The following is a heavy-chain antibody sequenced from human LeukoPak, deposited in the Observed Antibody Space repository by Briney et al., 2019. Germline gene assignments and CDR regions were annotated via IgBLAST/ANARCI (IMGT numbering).Heavy chain of an antibody. CDR3: ARDFVDYGDYVDGYYYGMDV. Sequence: GGSLRLSCTTSGFTFSTYGMHWVRQAPGKGLEWVANIKQDGSEKYYVDSVKGRFTISRDNAKNSLYLQMNSLRAEDTAVYYCARDFVDYGDYVDGYYYGMDVWGQGTTVTVSS. CDR2: IKQDGSEK. CDR1: GFTFSTYG. D-gene: IGHD4-17*01. V-gene: IGHV3-7*01. J-gene: IGHJ6*02.